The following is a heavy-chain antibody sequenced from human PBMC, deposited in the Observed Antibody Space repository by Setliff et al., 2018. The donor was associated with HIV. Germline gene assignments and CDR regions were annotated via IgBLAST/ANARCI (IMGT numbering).Heavy chain of an antibody. Sequence: VKVSCKASGGTFSSYSITWVRQAPGQGLEWMGGIIPIFNTANYAQKFQGRVTITADESTSTAYMELSSLGSEDTAVYYCARGSGGYCSGGSCYFGFGLALWGQGTTVTAP. CDR2: IIPIFNTA. V-gene: IGHV1-69*13. CDR1: GGTFSSYS. CDR3: ARGSGGYCSGGSCYFGFGLAL. J-gene: IGHJ6*02. D-gene: IGHD2-15*01.